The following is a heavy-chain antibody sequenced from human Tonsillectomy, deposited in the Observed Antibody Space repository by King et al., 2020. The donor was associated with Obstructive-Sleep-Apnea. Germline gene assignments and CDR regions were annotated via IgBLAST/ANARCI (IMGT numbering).Heavy chain of an antibody. J-gene: IGHJ4*02. CDR1: GFSLSNAGMA. V-gene: IGHV2-26*01. Sequence: LTLKESGPVLVKPTETLTLTCTVSGFSLSNAGMAVSWIRQPPGKALEWLAHIFSNDEKSYSTSLKSRLTISKDTSKSQVVLILTNMNPVDTATYYCARIGYCSSTSCLNYDYWGQGTLVTVSS. CDR3: ARIGYCSSTSCLNYDY. D-gene: IGHD2-2*01. CDR2: IFSNDEK.